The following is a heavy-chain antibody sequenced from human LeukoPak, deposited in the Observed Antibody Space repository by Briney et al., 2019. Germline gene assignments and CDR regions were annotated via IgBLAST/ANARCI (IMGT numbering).Heavy chain of an antibody. CDR2: ISYDGSNK. J-gene: IGHJ4*02. CDR3: AKSFKYCTNGVCFSSNFDY. Sequence: GGSLRLSCAASGFTFRSYGMHWVRQAPGKGLEWVAVISYDGSNKYYADSVKGRFTISRDNSKNTLYLQMNSLRAEDTAVYYCAKSFKYCTNGVCFSSNFDYWGQGTLVTVSS. V-gene: IGHV3-30*18. CDR1: GFTFRSYG. D-gene: IGHD2-8*01.